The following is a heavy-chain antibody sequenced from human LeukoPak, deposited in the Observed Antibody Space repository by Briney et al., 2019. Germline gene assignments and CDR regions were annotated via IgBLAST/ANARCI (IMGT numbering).Heavy chain of an antibody. D-gene: IGHD1-1*01. CDR1: GGSVSSGSYY. V-gene: IGHV4-61*01. J-gene: IGHJ6*02. CDR3: ARALVEFLPYGMDV. Sequence: SETLSLTCTVSGGSVSSGSYYWSWIRQPPGKGLEWIGYIYYSGSTNYNPSLKSRVTISVDTSKNQFSLKLSSVTAADTAVYYCARALVEFLPYGMDVWGQGTTVTVSS. CDR2: IYYSGST.